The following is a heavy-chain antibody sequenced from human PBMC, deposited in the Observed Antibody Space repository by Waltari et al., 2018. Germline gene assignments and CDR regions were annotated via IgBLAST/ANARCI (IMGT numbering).Heavy chain of an antibody. D-gene: IGHD3-16*01. J-gene: IGHJ6*03. Sequence: QVQLQQWGAGLLKPSETLSLTCGVYGESFRGHFWSWIRQPPGKGLEWIGDINQRGTSNYNPSLKSRVTISVDTPRNQFSLKLYSVTAADTAVYYCARTKSYDSDAYYHYYMDVWGKGTTVTVS. V-gene: IGHV4-34*02. CDR2: INQRGTS. CDR3: ARTKSYDSDAYYHYYMDV. CDR1: GESFRGHF.